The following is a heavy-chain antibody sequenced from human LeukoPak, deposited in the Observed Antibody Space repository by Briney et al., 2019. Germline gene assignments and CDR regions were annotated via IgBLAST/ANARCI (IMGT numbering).Heavy chain of an antibody. CDR2: IYWDDDK. J-gene: IGHJ5*02. Sequence: SGPTLVKPTQTLTLTCTFSGFSLSSSDVAVGWIRQPPGKALEWLALIYWDDDKRYSPSLKSRLTITKDTSKNQVVLTMTNMDPVDTATYYCAHKGYRGGGFDPWGQGTLVTVSS. CDR3: AHKGYRGGGFDP. D-gene: IGHD5-18*01. V-gene: IGHV2-5*02. CDR1: GFSLSSSDVA.